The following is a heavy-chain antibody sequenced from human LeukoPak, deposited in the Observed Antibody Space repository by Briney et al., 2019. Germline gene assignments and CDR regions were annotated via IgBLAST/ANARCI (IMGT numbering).Heavy chain of an antibody. CDR1: GGSFSGYY. Sequence: SETLSLTCAVYGGSFSGYYWSWIRQPPGKGLEWIGEINHSGSTNYNPSLKSRVTISVDTSKNQFSLKLSSVTAADTAVYYCARGLGSLDYWGQGTLVTVSS. V-gene: IGHV4-34*01. J-gene: IGHJ4*02. CDR3: ARGLGSLDY. CDR2: INHSGST.